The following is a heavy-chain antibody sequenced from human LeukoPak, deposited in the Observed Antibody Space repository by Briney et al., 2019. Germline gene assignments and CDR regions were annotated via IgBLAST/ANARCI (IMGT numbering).Heavy chain of an antibody. Sequence: EAGGSLRLSCAASGFTFSSYAMHWVRQAPGKGLEWVAVISYDGSNKHYADSVKGRFTISRDNSKNTLYLQMNSLRAEVTAVYYCARSDSSGYPLPAEYFQHWGQGTLVTVSS. CDR1: GFTFSSYA. J-gene: IGHJ1*01. CDR2: ISYDGSNK. D-gene: IGHD3-22*01. V-gene: IGHV3-30-3*01. CDR3: ARSDSSGYPLPAEYFQH.